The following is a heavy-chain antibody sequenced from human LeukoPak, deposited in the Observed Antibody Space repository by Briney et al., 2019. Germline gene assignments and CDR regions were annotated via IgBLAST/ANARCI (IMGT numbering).Heavy chain of an antibody. CDR2: ISGSGDST. CDR3: AKDRPDFGFYYDSSGFYYGIFDY. D-gene: IGHD3-22*01. V-gene: IGHV3-23*01. CDR1: GFSFGSYA. Sequence: GGSLRLSCAASGFSFGSYAISWVRQAPGKGLEWVSVISGSGDSTYCADSVKGRFTISRDNSKNTLYLQMNSLRVEDTAVYYCAKDRPDFGFYYDSSGFYYGIFDYWGQGTLVTVSS. J-gene: IGHJ4*02.